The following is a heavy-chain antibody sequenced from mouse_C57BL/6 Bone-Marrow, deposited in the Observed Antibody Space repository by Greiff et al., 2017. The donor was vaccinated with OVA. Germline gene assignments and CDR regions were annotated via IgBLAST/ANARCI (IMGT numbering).Heavy chain of an antibody. J-gene: IGHJ3*01. D-gene: IGHD2-4*01. V-gene: IGHV1-69*01. Sequence: QVQLKQPGAELVMPGASVKLSCKASGYTFTSYWMHWVKQRPGQGLEWIGEIDPSDSYTNYNQKFKGKSTLTVDKSSSTAYMQLSSLTSEDSAVYYCARDYYDYDRGFAYWGQGTLVTVSA. CDR2: IDPSDSYT. CDR3: ARDYYDYDRGFAY. CDR1: GYTFTSYW.